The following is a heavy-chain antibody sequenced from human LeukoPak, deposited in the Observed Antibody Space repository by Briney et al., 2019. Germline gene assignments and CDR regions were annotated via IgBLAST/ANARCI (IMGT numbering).Heavy chain of an antibody. D-gene: IGHD1-26*01. V-gene: IGHV3-NL1*01. CDR1: GFTFSSYG. Sequence: GGSLRLSCAASGFTFSSYGMHWVRQAPGKGLEWVAVIYSGGSTYYADSVKGRFTISRDNSKNTLYLQMNSLRAEDTAVYYCARVQSGTLDYWGQGTLVTVSS. J-gene: IGHJ4*02. CDR2: IYSGGST. CDR3: ARVQSGTLDY.